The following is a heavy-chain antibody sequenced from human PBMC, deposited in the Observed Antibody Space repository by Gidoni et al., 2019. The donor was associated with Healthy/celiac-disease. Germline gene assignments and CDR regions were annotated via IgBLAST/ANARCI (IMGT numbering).Heavy chain of an antibody. V-gene: IGHV1-8*01. J-gene: IGHJ6*02. CDR3: ARVRFLEWLFDYYGMDV. Sequence: QVQLVQSGAEVKKPGASVKVSCKSSGYTFTSYDIHWVRQATGQGLEWMGWMNPNSGNTGYAQKFQGRVTMTRNTSISTAYMELSSLRSEDTAVYYCARVRFLEWLFDYYGMDVWGQGTTVTVSS. CDR2: MNPNSGNT. D-gene: IGHD3-3*01. CDR1: GYTFTSYD.